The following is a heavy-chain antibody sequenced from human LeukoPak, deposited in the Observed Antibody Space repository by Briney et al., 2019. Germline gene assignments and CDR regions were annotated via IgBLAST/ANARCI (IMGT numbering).Heavy chain of an antibody. J-gene: IGHJ4*02. CDR1: GYFISNGYY. V-gene: IGHV4-38-2*02. CDR2: IYHSGST. D-gene: IGHD7-27*01. CDR3: ARELLSGDPSIGN. Sequence: SETLSLTCTVSGYFISNGYYWGWIRQPPGKGLEWIGNIYHSGSTYYNPSLKSRVTISVDTSKNQFSLKLSSVTAADTAVYYCARELLSGDPSIGNWGQGTLVTVSS.